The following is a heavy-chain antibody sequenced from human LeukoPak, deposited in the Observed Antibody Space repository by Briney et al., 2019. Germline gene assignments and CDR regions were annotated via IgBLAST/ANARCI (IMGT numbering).Heavy chain of an antibody. D-gene: IGHD4-17*01. J-gene: IGHJ6*04. V-gene: IGHV1-69*13. CDR1: GYIFTNYG. CDR3: ARERTTESFLDV. Sequence: ASVKVSCKASGYIFTNYGISWVRQAPGHGLEWMGGIIPIFGTANYAQKFQGRVTITADESTSTAYMELSSLRSEDTAVYYCARERTTESFLDVWGKGTTVTISS. CDR2: IIPIFGTA.